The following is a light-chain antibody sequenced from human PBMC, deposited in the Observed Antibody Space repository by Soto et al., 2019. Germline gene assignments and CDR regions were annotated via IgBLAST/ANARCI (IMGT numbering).Light chain of an antibody. CDR2: KDS. Sequence: YELTQPPSVSVSPGQTARITCSGDALPKQYAYWYQQKPGQAPVLVIYKDSERPSGIPERFSGSSSGTTVTLTISGVQAEDEADYYCQSTDSSGTRAVFGGGTQLTVL. V-gene: IGLV3-25*03. J-gene: IGLJ7*01. CDR1: ALPKQY. CDR3: QSTDSSGTRAV.